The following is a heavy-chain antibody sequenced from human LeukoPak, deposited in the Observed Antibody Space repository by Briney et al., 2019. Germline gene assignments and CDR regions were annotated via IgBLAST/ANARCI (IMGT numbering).Heavy chain of an antibody. D-gene: IGHD4-23*01. CDR3: VKEGGSGYGGHD. Sequence: PGGSLRLSCAASGFTFSSYWMSWVRQAPGKGLEWVANIKTDGSARYYLDSVKGRFTISRDNVKDSLYLQMNSQRAEDTAVYYCVKEGGSGYGGHDWGQGTLVTVSS. CDR2: IKTDGSAR. CDR1: GFTFSSYW. J-gene: IGHJ4*02. V-gene: IGHV3-7*05.